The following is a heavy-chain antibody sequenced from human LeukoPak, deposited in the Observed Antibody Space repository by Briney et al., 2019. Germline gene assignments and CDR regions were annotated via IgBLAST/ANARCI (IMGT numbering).Heavy chain of an antibody. Sequence: GGSLRLSCEASGFTFDDYGMSWVRQAPGKGLEWVSRINWDGGSTGYADSVKGRFTISRDNAKKSLYLQMNSLRAEDTALYYCARQTYDSDVDYWGQGTLVTVSS. J-gene: IGHJ4*02. CDR2: INWDGGST. CDR3: ARQTYDSDVDY. CDR1: GFTFDDYG. V-gene: IGHV3-20*04. D-gene: IGHD3-10*01.